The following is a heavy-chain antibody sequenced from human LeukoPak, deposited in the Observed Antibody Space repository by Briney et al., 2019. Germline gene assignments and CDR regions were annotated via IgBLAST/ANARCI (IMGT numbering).Heavy chain of an antibody. D-gene: IGHD2-2*01. CDR2: IIGGAGGT. V-gene: IGHV3-23*01. CDR3: AHGSMYQLDY. CDR1: GGSFSDYD. Sequence: PSETLSLTCSVYGGSFSDYDWSWVRQAPGKGLEWVSGIIGGAGGTYYADSVKGRFTISRDNAKNTLYLQMNSLRAEDTAVYYCAHGSMYQLDYWGQGTLVTVSS. J-gene: IGHJ4*02.